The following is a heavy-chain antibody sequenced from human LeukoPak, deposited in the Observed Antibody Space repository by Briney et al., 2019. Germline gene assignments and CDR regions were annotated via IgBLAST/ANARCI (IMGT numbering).Heavy chain of an antibody. CDR2: ISSSSSYI. CDR3: ARGPSGPRPGNWFDP. Sequence: GGSLRLSCAASGFTFSSYSMNWVRQAPGKGLEWVSSISSSSSYIYYADSVKGRFTISRDNAKNSLYLQMNSLRAEDTAVYYCARGPSGPRPGNWFDPWGQGTLVTVSS. J-gene: IGHJ5*02. CDR1: GFTFSSYS. V-gene: IGHV3-21*01. D-gene: IGHD5-12*01.